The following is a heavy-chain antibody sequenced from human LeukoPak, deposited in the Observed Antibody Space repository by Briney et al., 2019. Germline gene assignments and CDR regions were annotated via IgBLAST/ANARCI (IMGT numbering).Heavy chain of an antibody. CDR2: IYYSGST. CDR3: ARSIAAAGTTGFDY. Sequence: PSETLSLTCTVSGGSISSYYWSWIRQPPGKGLEWIGYIYYSGSTNYNPSLKSRVTISVDTSKNQFSLKLSSVTAADTAVYYCARSIAAAGTTGFDYWGQGTLVTVSS. J-gene: IGHJ4*02. V-gene: IGHV4-59*01. CDR1: GGSISSYY. D-gene: IGHD6-13*01.